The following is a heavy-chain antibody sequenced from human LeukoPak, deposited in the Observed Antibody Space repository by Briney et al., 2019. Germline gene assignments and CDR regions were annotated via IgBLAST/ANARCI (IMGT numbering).Heavy chain of an antibody. Sequence: GGSLRLSCAASGLTVSSNYMTWVRQAPEKGLEWVSVIYHVGTTYYADSVKGRFTISRDNSKNTVYLQMNSLRVEDTAVYYCARVCGTYPCYYGMDVWGQGTTVTVSS. V-gene: IGHV3-66*01. CDR3: ARVCGTYPCYYGMDV. D-gene: IGHD1-26*01. J-gene: IGHJ6*02. CDR1: GLTVSSNY. CDR2: IYHVGTT.